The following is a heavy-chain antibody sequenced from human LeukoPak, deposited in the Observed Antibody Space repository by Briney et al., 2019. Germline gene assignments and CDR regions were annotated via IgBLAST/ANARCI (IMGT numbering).Heavy chain of an antibody. CDR3: ARGGGYASPIGY. CDR2: IYHSGST. Sequence: KPSGTLSLTCTLSGGSISTYYWSWIRQPPGKGLEWIGYIYHSGSTNYSPSLKRRVTISVDTSKNQFSRQLSSVTAADTDVYYCARGGGYASPIGYWGQGALVTVSS. V-gene: IGHV4-59*01. D-gene: IGHD5-12*01. J-gene: IGHJ4*02. CDR1: GGSISTYY.